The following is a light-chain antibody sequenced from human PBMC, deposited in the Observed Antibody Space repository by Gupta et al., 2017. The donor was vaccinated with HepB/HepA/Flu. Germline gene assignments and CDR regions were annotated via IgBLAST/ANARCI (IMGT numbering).Light chain of an antibody. CDR2: DVS. CDR3: CSATSINTVV. Sequence: QSALTQPASVSGSPGQSITISCTGTTSDIGVYNHVSWHQQHPGEAPKLIIFDVSNRPSGISDRFSGSKSGNTASLIISGLQAEDEADYYCCSATSINTVVFGGGTKVTVL. V-gene: IGLV2-14*03. CDR1: TSDIGVYNH. J-gene: IGLJ2*01.